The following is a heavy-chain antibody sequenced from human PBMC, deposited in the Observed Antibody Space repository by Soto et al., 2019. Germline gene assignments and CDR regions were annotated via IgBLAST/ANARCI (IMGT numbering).Heavy chain of an antibody. V-gene: IGHV4-59*01. D-gene: IGHD2-21*01. J-gene: IGHJ2*01. CDR3: AAVAVNWYFDL. CDR2: IYYSGST. Sequence: QGQLQESGPGLVKPSETLSLTCTVSGGSISSYYWSWIRQPPGKGLEWIGYIYYSGSTNYNPSLKSRVTISVDTSKNQFSLKLSSVTAADTAVYYCAAVAVNWYFDLWGRGTLVTVSS. CDR1: GGSISSYY.